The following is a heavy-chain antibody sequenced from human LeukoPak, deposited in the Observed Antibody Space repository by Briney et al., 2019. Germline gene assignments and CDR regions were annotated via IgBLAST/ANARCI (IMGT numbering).Heavy chain of an antibody. J-gene: IGHJ4*02. D-gene: IGHD6-13*01. CDR1: GGSFSGYY. CDR2: INHSGST. Sequence: SETLSLTCAVYGGSFSGYYWSWIRQPPGKGLEWIGEINHSGSTNYNPSLKSRVTISVDTSKNQFSLKLSSVTAADTAVYYCARERGPYSSSWGGFDYWGQGTLVTVSS. CDR3: ARERGPYSSSWGGFDY. V-gene: IGHV4-34*01.